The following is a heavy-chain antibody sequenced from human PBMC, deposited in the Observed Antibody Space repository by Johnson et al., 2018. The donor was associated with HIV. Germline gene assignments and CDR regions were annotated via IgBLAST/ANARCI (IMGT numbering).Heavy chain of an antibody. CDR3: AKDVGNYWPNAFDI. D-gene: IGHD3-22*01. CDR1: GFTFSSYG. J-gene: IGHJ3*02. V-gene: IGHV3-33*06. CDR2: IWYDGSKK. Sequence: QVQLVESGGGVVQPGRSLRLSCAASGFTFSSYGMHWVRQAPGKGLEWVAVIWYDGSKKYYADSVNGRFTISRDNSKNTLYLQMNSLRAEDTAVYYCAKDVGNYWPNAFDIWGQGTTVTVSS.